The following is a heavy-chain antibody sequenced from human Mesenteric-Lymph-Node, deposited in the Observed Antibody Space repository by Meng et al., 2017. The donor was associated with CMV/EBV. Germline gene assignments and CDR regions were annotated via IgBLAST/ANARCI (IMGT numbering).Heavy chain of an antibody. V-gene: IGHV1-2*02. CDR3: ARVSGSYLGAFDV. J-gene: IGHJ3*01. D-gene: IGHD1-26*01. CDR1: GYTFTSYE. CDR2: INPNSGGT. Sequence: ASVKVSCKASGYTFTSYEINWVRQAPGQGLEWMGWINPNSGGTNYAQKFQGSVTMTRDTSISTAYMELSRLRSADTAMYYCARVSGSYLGAFDVWGQGTMVTVSS.